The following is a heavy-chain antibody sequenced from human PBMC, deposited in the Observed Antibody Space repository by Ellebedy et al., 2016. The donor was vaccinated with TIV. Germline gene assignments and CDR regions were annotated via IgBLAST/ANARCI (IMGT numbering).Heavy chain of an antibody. CDR3: VKERGNGWNDGFDV. CDR2: ISSGGLTA. V-gene: IGHV3-64D*06. J-gene: IGHJ3*01. D-gene: IGHD6-25*01. CDR1: GFTFTNYA. Sequence: PGGSLRLSCSASGFTFTNYALHWVRQAAGKGLQYVSSISSGGLTANSADSVKGRFAVSRDNSKNTLYLQLNSLRIEDTAIYYCVKERGNGWNDGFDVWGQGTAVSVSS.